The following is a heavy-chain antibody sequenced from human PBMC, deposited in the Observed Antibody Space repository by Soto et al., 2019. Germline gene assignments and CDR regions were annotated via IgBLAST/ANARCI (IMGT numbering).Heavy chain of an antibody. V-gene: IGHV3-23*01. D-gene: IGHD1-26*01. CDR3: AGDVGGGFRKKIFDY. J-gene: IGHJ4*02. CDR1: GFTFSSYA. CDR2: ISGSGGST. Sequence: GGSLRLSCAASGFTFSSYAMSWVRQAPGKGLEWVSAISGSGGSTYYADSVKGRFTISRDNAKNTLYLQMNSLRAEDTAVYYCAGDVGGGFRKKIFDYWGQGPLFTVCS.